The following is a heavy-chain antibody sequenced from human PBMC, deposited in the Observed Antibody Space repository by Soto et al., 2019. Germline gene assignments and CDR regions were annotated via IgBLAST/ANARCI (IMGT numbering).Heavy chain of an antibody. Sequence: EVQLVESGGGLVQPGRSLRLSCAASGFTFDDYAMHWVRQAPGKGLEWVSGISWNSGSIGYADSVKGRFTISRDNAKNSLYLQMSSLRAEDTALYYCAKDRSNYYYYYYMDVWGKGTTVTVSS. J-gene: IGHJ6*03. CDR2: ISWNSGSI. V-gene: IGHV3-9*01. CDR1: GFTFDDYA. D-gene: IGHD4-4*01. CDR3: AKDRSNYYYYYYMDV.